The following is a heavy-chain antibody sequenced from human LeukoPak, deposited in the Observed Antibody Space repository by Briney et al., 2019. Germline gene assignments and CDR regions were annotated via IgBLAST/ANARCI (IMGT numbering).Heavy chain of an antibody. Sequence: SETLSLTCTVSGGSISSYYWSWIRQPPGKGLEWIGDIYYSGSTNYNPSLKSRVTISIDTSKNQFSLKLSSVTAADTAVYYCAGEGASIAVAWWFDPWGQGTLVTVSS. D-gene: IGHD6-19*01. V-gene: IGHV4-59*01. CDR1: GGSISSYY. CDR2: IYYSGST. J-gene: IGHJ5*02. CDR3: AGEGASIAVAWWFDP.